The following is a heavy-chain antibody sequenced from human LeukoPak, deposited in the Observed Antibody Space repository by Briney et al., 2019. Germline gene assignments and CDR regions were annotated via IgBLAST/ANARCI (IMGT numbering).Heavy chain of an antibody. Sequence: GGSLRLSCAASGFTFSSYEMNWVRQAPGKGLEWVSAITGSGGITYYADSVKGRFTISRDNSKNTLYLHMNSLRAEDTAVYYCADYVDSATENTIDYWGQGTLVTVSS. D-gene: IGHD3-10*02. J-gene: IGHJ4*02. CDR2: ITGSGGIT. CDR3: ADYVDSATENTIDY. V-gene: IGHV3-23*01. CDR1: GFTFSSYE.